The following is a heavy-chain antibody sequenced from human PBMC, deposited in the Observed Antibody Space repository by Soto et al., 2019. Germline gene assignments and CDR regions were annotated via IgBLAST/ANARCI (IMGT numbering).Heavy chain of an antibody. Sequence: PGGSLRLSCAASGFTFSDYYMSWIRQAPGKGLEWLSYITSSGGVTYYADSVKGRFTISRDNSKNTLYLQMNSLRAEDTAVYHCAKVSYDFWSGYYSGPDYWGQGTLVTVSS. CDR2: ITSSGGVT. V-gene: IGHV3-11*01. CDR1: GFTFSDYY. J-gene: IGHJ4*02. CDR3: AKVSYDFWSGYYSGPDY. D-gene: IGHD3-3*01.